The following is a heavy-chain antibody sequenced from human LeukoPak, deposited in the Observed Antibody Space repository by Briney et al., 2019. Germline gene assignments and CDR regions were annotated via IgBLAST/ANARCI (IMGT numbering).Heavy chain of an antibody. Sequence: SETLSLTCTVSGGSISSYYWSWIRQPPGKGLEWIGYIYYSGSTYYNPSLKSRVTISVDTSKNQFSLKLSSVTAADTAVYYCATQRPYYYDSSGDSWGQGTLVTVSS. V-gene: IGHV4-59*12. D-gene: IGHD3-22*01. CDR3: ATQRPYYYDSSGDS. J-gene: IGHJ4*02. CDR1: GGSISSYY. CDR2: IYYSGST.